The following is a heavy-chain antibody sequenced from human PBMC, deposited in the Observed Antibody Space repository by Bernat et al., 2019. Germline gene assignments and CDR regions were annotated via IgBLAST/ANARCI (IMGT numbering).Heavy chain of an antibody. CDR2: IYYSGST. CDR3: AGPGLYSSSWYEEGGVGVDP. J-gene: IGHJ5*02. D-gene: IGHD6-13*01. CDR1: GGSISSSSYY. V-gene: IGHV4-39*01. Sequence: QLQLQESGPGLVKPSETLSLTCTVSGGSISSSSYYWGWIRQPPGKGLEWIGSIYYSGSTYYNPSLKSRVTISVDTSKNQFSLKLSSVTAADTAVYYCAGPGLYSSSWYEEGGVGVDPWGQGTLVTVSS.